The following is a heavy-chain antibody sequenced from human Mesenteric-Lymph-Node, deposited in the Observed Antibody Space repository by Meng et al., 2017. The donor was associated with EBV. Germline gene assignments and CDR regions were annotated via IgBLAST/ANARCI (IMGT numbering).Heavy chain of an antibody. CDR2: IDPTGNT. V-gene: IGHV4-34*01. CDR1: GAFFSGHY. D-gene: IGHD5-18*01. Sequence: QVNLQEWGAGLLKPSETLSLTCAAYGAFFSGHYGGWMRQPPGKGLEWIGEIDPTGNTKYIPSLKSRVTISLDTSRNQLSLKLTSVTAADTAVYYCSIWDTGALQNYWGPGTLVTVSS. J-gene: IGHJ4*02. CDR3: SIWDTGALQNY.